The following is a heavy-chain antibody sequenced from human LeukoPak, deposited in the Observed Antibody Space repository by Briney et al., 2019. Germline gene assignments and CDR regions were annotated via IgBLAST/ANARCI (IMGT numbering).Heavy chain of an antibody. J-gene: IGHJ4*02. CDR2: IKEDGSEI. Sequence: PGGSLRLSCAASGFTFTTYWMSWVRQAPGKGLEWVANIKEDGSEIYYVDSVKGRFTISRDNAKNSLFLQMNSLRAEDTAVYYCVRGIEYWGQGTLVTVSS. V-gene: IGHV3-7*01. CDR3: VRGIEY. CDR1: GFTFTTYW.